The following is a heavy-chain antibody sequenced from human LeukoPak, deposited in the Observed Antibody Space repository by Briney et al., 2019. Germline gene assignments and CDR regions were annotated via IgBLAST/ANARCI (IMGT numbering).Heavy chain of an antibody. CDR1: GGSFSGYY. CDR3: ARAYSGSYLDAFDI. Sequence: SETLSLTCAVYGGSFSGYYWSWIRQPPGKGLEWIGEINHSGSTNYNPSLKSRVTISVDTSKNQFSLKLSSVTAADTAVYYCARAYSGSYLDAFDIRGQGTMVTVSS. V-gene: IGHV4-34*01. D-gene: IGHD1-26*01. J-gene: IGHJ3*02. CDR2: INHSGST.